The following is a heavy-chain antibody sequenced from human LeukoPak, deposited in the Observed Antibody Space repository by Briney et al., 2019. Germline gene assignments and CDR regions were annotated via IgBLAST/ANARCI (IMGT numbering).Heavy chain of an antibody. D-gene: IGHD2-15*01. Sequence: GGPLRLSCAASGFSFSSHSMSWVRQAPGKGLEWVSTIRRSGGDTYYADSVKGRFNISRDNSKNTLYVEMNSLRAEDTAVYYCAKGGYTTGFDPWGQGTLVTVSS. CDR3: AKGGYTTGFDP. V-gene: IGHV3-23*01. CDR1: GFSFSSHS. J-gene: IGHJ5*02. CDR2: IRRSGGDT.